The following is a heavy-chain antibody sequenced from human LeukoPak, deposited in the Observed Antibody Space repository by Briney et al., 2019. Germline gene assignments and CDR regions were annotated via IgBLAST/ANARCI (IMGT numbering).Heavy chain of an antibody. J-gene: IGHJ4*02. CDR1: GYIFTNYY. CDR2: INPRSGGT. Sequence: ASVKVSCKASGYIFTNYYMHWVRQAPGQGLEWMGWINPRSGGTNFAQKFQGRVTMTRDTSISAAYMELSRLRSDDTAVYYCARHVSSSREDSWGQGTLVTVSS. CDR3: ARHVSSSREDS. V-gene: IGHV1-2*02. D-gene: IGHD2-8*01.